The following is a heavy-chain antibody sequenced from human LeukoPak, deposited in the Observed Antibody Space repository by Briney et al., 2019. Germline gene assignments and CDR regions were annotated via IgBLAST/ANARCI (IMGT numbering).Heavy chain of an antibody. J-gene: IGHJ4*02. V-gene: IGHV1-2*02. Sequence: ASVKVSCKASGYTFTNFGINWVRQAPGQGLERMGWINPNSGGTNYAQKFQGRVTMTRDTSISTAYMELNRLRSDDTAVYYCASSGWYYFDYWGQGTLVTVSS. CDR3: ASSGWYYFDY. D-gene: IGHD6-19*01. CDR1: GYTFTNFG. CDR2: INPNSGGT.